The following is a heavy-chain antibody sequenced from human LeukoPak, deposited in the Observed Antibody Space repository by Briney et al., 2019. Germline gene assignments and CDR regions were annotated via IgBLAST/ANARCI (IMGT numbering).Heavy chain of an antibody. V-gene: IGHV3-30*02. CDR3: ARSYYYDGPGAFDI. Sequence: GGSLRLSCAASGFTFSSYGMHWVRQAPGKGLEWVAFIRYDGSNKYYADSVKGRFTISRDNAKNSLYLQMNSLRAEDTALYHCARSYYYDGPGAFDIWGQGTMVTVSS. J-gene: IGHJ3*02. CDR1: GFTFSSYG. CDR2: IRYDGSNK. D-gene: IGHD3-22*01.